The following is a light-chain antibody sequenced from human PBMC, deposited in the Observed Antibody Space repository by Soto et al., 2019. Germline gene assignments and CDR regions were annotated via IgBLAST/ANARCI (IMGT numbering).Light chain of an antibody. J-gene: IGLJ2*01. CDR3: QSYDSSLSGSGV. CDR1: SSNIGAGYD. V-gene: IGLV1-40*01. Sequence: QSVLTQPPSVSGAPGQRVTISCTGSSSNIGAGYDVHWYQQLPGTAPKLLIYGNNNRPSGVPDRFSGSKSGTSASLAITGLQAEDEGDYYCQSYDSSLSGSGVFGGGTKLTV. CDR2: GNN.